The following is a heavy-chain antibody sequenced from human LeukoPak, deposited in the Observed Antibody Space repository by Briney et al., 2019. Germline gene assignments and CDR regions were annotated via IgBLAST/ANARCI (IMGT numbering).Heavy chain of an antibody. CDR2: IKQDGSEK. CDR1: GFTFSSYW. CDR3: ARDKTTMVRGVYYFDY. V-gene: IGHV3-7*01. Sequence: GGSLRLSCAASGFTFSSYWMSWVRQAPGKGLGWVANIKQDGSEKYYVDSVKGRFTISRDNAKNSLYLQMNSLRAEDTAVYYCARDKTTMVRGVYYFDYWGQGTLVTVSS. J-gene: IGHJ4*02. D-gene: IGHD3-10*01.